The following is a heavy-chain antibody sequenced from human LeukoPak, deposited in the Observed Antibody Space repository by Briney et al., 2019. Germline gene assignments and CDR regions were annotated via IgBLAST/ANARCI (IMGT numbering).Heavy chain of an antibody. CDR3: ARGAAAGTGSPYNWFDP. D-gene: IGHD6-13*01. CDR1: GFTFSSYS. CDR2: ISTSSSTI. Sequence: GGSLRLSCAASGFTFSSYSMNWVRQAPGKGLEWVSFISTSSSTIKYADSVKGRFTISRDNAKNSLYLRMNSLRDEDTAVYYCARGAAAGTGSPYNWFDPWGQGTLVTVSS. V-gene: IGHV3-48*02. J-gene: IGHJ5*02.